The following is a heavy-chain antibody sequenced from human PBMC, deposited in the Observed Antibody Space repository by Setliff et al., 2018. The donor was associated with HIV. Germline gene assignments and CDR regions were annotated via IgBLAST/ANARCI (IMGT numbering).Heavy chain of an antibody. CDR2: IIPVFGTT. CDR1: GGTFSSYA. V-gene: IGHV1-69*13. J-gene: IGHJ4*02. D-gene: IGHD3-22*01. CDR3: ARGGVYYYDSSGWSMDY. Sequence: ASVKVSCKASGGTFSSYAISWARQAPGQGLDWMGGIIPVFGTTNYAQKFQGRVTITADESTSTAYMELSSLRSEDTAVYYCARGGVYYYDSSGWSMDYWGQGTLVTVSS.